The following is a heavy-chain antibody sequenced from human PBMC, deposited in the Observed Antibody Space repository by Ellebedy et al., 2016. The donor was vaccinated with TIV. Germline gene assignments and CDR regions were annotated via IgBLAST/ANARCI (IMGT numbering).Heavy chain of an antibody. CDR2: ISSSSSTI. J-gene: IGHJ4*02. CDR1: GFTFSSYS. Sequence: GGSLRLXXAASGFTFSSYSVNWVRQAPGKGLEWVSYISSSSSTIYYADSVKGRFTISRDNAKNSLYLQMNSLRDEDTAVYYCAAYGSGSYLSASFDYWGQGTLVTVFS. V-gene: IGHV3-48*02. D-gene: IGHD3-10*01. CDR3: AAYGSGSYLSASFDY.